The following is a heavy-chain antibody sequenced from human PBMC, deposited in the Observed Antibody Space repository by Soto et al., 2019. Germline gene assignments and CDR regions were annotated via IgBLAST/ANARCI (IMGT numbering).Heavy chain of an antibody. V-gene: IGHV4-4*02. J-gene: IGHJ4*02. CDR2: IYHSGGT. CDR1: GGSISSNNW. Sequence: QVQLQESGPGLVKPSGTLSLTCAVSGGSISSNNWWHWVRQPPGKGLEWIGEIYHSGGTNYSPSLKGRLTMSVDKSKNQFSLSLSSMTAADTAVYYCARERGAGTYQGFDFWGQGTLVTVSS. D-gene: IGHD1-26*01. CDR3: ARERGAGTYQGFDF.